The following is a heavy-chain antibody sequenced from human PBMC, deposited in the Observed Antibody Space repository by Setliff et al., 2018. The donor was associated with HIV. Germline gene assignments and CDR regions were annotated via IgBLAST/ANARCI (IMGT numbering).Heavy chain of an antibody. D-gene: IGHD2-21*02. Sequence: KTSETLSLTCRLSGDSIVFDDSTRSYHCSWIRQPPGKGLEWIGSTPYRGRTNYNPSLRSRVTISLDTSTSQFSLRLNSVTAADTAHYFCASAGPYCGDDCPYNWLTPWGQGTLVTVSS. CDR2: TPYRGRT. V-gene: IGHV4-39*07. CDR1: GDSIVFDDSTRSYH. CDR3: ASAGPYCGDDCPYNWLTP. J-gene: IGHJ5*02.